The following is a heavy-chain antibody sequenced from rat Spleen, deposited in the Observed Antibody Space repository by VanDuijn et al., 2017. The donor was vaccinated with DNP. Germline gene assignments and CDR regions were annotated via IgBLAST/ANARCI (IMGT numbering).Heavy chain of an antibody. D-gene: IGHD1-2*01. Sequence: EVQLVESGGDLVQPGRSLKLSCVASGFTFNNYWMTWIRQVPGKGLEWVASISTSGGSSYYSDSVKGRFTISRDNAKNTLYLQMNSLRSEDTATYYCARKTIAAGMDAWGQGTSVTVSS. V-gene: IGHV5-31*01. CDR1: GFTFNNYW. CDR3: ARKTIAAGMDA. CDR2: ISTSGGSS. J-gene: IGHJ4*01.